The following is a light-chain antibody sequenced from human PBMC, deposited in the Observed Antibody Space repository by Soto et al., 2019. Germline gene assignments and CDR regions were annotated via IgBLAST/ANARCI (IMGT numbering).Light chain of an antibody. CDR3: QEYNSYPWK. J-gene: IGKJ1*01. Sequence: DIQMTQSPSTLSASVGDRVTITCRASQSISSWLAWYQQKPGKAPKLLIYKASSLESVVPSRFSGSGSGTEFTLTISRLQPDDVATYYCQEYNSYPWKFGQGTKVEIK. CDR1: QSISSW. V-gene: IGKV1-5*03. CDR2: KAS.